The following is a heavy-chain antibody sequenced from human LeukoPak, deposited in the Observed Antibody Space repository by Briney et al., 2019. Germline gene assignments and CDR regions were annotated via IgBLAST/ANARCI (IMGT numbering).Heavy chain of an antibody. J-gene: IGHJ4*02. CDR2: VYYSGNT. V-gene: IGHV4-39*01. Sequence: PSETLSLTFTVSGASLSSSSYYWDWIRQPPGKGLEWIGTVYYSGNTYYNPSLKSRVAISVDTSKNQFSLNLSSVTAADTATYYCARHGGLPATAVWFAYWGQGTLVTVSS. CDR1: GASLSSSSYY. D-gene: IGHD2-2*01. CDR3: ARHGGLPATAVWFAY.